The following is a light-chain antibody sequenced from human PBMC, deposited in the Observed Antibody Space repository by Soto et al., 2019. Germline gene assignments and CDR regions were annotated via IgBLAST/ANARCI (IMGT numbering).Light chain of an antibody. V-gene: IGLV1-51*01. CDR1: SSNIGGNS. Sequence: QSVLTQPRSVSAAPGQSVTISCSGSSSNIGGNSVSWYQQLPGTAPKLLIYDDDKRPSGIPDRFSGSKSGTSATLGITGFQTGDEADYYSGSGDSSLSADLFGGGNKLTV. J-gene: IGLJ2*01. CDR2: DDD. CDR3: GSGDSSLSADL.